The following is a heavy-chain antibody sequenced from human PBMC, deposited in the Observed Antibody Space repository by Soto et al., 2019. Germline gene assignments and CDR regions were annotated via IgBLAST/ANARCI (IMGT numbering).Heavy chain of an antibody. Sequence: ASVKVSCKASGYTFTSYYMHWVRQAPGQGLEWMGIINPSGGSTSYAQKFQGRVTMTRDTSTSTVYMELSSLRSEDTAVYYCARAPYCSGGRCYGPGYCYMDVWGKGTTVTASS. CDR3: ARAPYCSGGRCYGPGYCYMDV. J-gene: IGHJ6*03. CDR2: INPSGGST. D-gene: IGHD2-15*01. V-gene: IGHV1-46*03. CDR1: GYTFTSYY.